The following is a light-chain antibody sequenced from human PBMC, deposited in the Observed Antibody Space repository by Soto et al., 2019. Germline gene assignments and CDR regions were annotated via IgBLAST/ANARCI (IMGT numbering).Light chain of an antibody. Sequence: VLNHPPSASGTPGQRVTISCSGSSSNIGSNTVNWYQQLPGTAPKHLIYSNNQRPSGVPDRFSGSKSGTSASLAISGLQSEDEADYYCAAWDDSLDGAYVFGTGTKVTVL. V-gene: IGLV1-44*01. CDR2: SNN. J-gene: IGLJ1*01. CDR1: SSNIGSNT. CDR3: AAWDDSLDGAYV.